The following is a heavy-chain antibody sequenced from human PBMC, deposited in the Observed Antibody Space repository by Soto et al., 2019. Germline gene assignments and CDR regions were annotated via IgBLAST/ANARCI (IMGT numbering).Heavy chain of an antibody. CDR2: IDRDGYSS. Sequence: EVQLVESGGGVVQPGGSLRLSCAASGFSRSNYWMHWVRQVPGEGLVWVSRIDRDGYSSTYAEPMKGRFTISRDNAKNTLYLQIKSLRAEDTAVYYCARQPIGTVTPDYWGQGTLVTVSS. V-gene: IGHV3-74*01. CDR1: GFSRSNYW. D-gene: IGHD4-17*01. J-gene: IGHJ4*02. CDR3: ARQPIGTVTPDY.